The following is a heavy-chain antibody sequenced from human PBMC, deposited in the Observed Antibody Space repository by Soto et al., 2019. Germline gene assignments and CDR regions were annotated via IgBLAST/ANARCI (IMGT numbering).Heavy chain of an antibody. J-gene: IGHJ6*02. D-gene: IGHD3-10*01. V-gene: IGHV3-33*01. CDR2: IWYDGSNK. Sequence: PGGSLRLSCAASGFTFSSYGMHWVRQAPGKGLEWVAVIWYDGSNKYYADSVKGRFTISRDNSKNTLYLQMNSLRAEDTAVYYCAREFRAVRGVPTYYYYGMDVWGQGTTVTVSS. CDR3: AREFRAVRGVPTYYYYGMDV. CDR1: GFTFSSYG.